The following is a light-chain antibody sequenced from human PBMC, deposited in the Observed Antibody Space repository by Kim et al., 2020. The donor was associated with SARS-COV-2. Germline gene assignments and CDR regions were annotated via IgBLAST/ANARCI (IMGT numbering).Light chain of an antibody. V-gene: IGKV1-5*01. J-gene: IGKJ4*01. CDR2: GAS. CDR3: QQDNGY. Sequence: TLSASVGDRVTITCRASQSISTWLAWYQQKPGKAPKLLIYGASSLEGGVPSRVSGSGSGTVFTLTISSLQPDDFATYYCQQDNGYFGGGTKVDIK. CDR1: QSISTW.